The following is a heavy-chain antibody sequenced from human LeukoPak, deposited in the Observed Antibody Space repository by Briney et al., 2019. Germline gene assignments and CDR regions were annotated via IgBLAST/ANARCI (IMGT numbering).Heavy chain of an antibody. CDR1: GYTFTSYG. Sequence: GASVKVSCKASGYTFTSYGISWVRQAPGQGLEWMGWISAYNGNTNYAQKLQGRVTMTRDTSTSTVYMELSSLRSEDTAVYYCAREISPVRGVIYLTPNSFDYWGQGTLVTVSS. CDR2: ISAYNGNT. CDR3: AREISPVRGVIYLTPNSFDY. J-gene: IGHJ4*02. V-gene: IGHV1-18*01. D-gene: IGHD3-10*01.